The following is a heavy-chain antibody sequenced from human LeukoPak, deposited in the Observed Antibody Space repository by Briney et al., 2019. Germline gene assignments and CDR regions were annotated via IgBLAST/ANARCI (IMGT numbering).Heavy chain of an antibody. CDR2: IYYSGST. CDR1: GGSISSSSYY. V-gene: IGHV4-39*07. Sequence: SETLSLTCTVSGGSISSSSYYWGWIRQPPGKGLEWIGSIYYSGSTYYNPSLKSRVTISVDTSKNQFSLKLSSVTAADTAVYYCARTYPEINDRSSWYLPSYYFDYCGQGTLVTVSS. D-gene: IGHD6-13*01. J-gene: IGHJ4*02. CDR3: ARTYPEINDRSSWYLPSYYFDY.